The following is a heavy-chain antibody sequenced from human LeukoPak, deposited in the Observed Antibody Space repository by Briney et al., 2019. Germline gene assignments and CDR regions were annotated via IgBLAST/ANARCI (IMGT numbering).Heavy chain of an antibody. Sequence: GGSLRLSCAASGFTFSSYSMNWVRQAPGKGLEWVSYISSSSSTIYYADSVKGRFTISRDNAKNSLYLQMNSLKTEDTAVYYCTRRGARHLSNYMDVWGKGTTVTVSS. CDR2: ISSSSSTI. D-gene: IGHD4/OR15-4a*01. J-gene: IGHJ6*03. V-gene: IGHV3-48*01. CDR3: TRRGARHLSNYMDV. CDR1: GFTFSSYS.